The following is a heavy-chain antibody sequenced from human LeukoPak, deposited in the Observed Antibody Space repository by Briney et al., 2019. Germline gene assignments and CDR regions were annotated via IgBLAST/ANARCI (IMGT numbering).Heavy chain of an antibody. D-gene: IGHD2-2*01. J-gene: IGHJ5*02. CDR2: IYYSGST. CDR1: GGSISSSSYY. CDR3: ASIYCSSTSCYGWFDP. V-gene: IGHV4-39*07. Sequence: SETLSLTSTVSGGSISSSSYYWGWIRQPPGKGLEWIGSIYYSGSTYYNPSLKSRVTISVDTSKNQFSLKLSSVTAADTAVYYCASIYCSSTSCYGWFDPWGQGTLVTVSS.